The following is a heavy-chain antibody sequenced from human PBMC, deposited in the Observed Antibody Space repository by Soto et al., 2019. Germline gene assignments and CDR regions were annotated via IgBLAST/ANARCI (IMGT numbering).Heavy chain of an antibody. CDR2: VYSNGAT. D-gene: IGHD3-16*01. V-gene: IGHV4-59*11. CDR3: ARGMDRKIGLFDL. J-gene: IGHJ5*02. Sequence: QVQLQEAGPGXVXXSXXXSITCXVSGGSMSGLYWSWIRQSPLKGLEWIGYVYSNGATNYNPSLKGRVTLSVDTSKNQFSLKLTSVTAADTAVYYCARGMDRKIGLFDLWGQGNLITVSS. CDR1: GGSMSGLY.